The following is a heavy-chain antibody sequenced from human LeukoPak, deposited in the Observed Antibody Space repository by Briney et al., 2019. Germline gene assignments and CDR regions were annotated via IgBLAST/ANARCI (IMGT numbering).Heavy chain of an antibody. Sequence: SETPSLTCTVSGGSINNYYWSWIRQPPGKGLEWIGYIYSSGSTNYNPSPKSRVIISVDTSKNQFSLKLSSVTAADTAVYYCARRTLCCGERFDPWGQGTLVTVSS. D-gene: IGHD3-16*01. CDR3: ARRTLCCGERFDP. CDR2: IYSSGST. V-gene: IGHV4-59*08. J-gene: IGHJ5*02. CDR1: GGSINNYY.